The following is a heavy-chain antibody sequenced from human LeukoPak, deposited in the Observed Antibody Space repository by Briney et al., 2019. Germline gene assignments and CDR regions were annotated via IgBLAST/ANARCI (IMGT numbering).Heavy chain of an antibody. Sequence: ASVKVSCKASGYTFTNHYMHWVRQARGQGLEWMGWINPNSGGTNYAQKFQGRVTMTRDTSISTAYMELSRLRSDDTAVYYCARGLMITFGLNWFDPWGQGTLVTVSS. J-gene: IGHJ5*02. V-gene: IGHV1-2*02. D-gene: IGHD3-16*01. CDR1: GYTFTNHY. CDR3: ARGLMITFGLNWFDP. CDR2: INPNSGGT.